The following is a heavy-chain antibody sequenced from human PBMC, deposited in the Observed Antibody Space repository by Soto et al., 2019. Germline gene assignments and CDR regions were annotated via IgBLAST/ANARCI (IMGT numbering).Heavy chain of an antibody. CDR3: ARQGGYNLNDARAFDI. J-gene: IGHJ3*02. D-gene: IGHD1-20*01. CDR1: GGTFSSYA. CDR2: IIPIFGTA. Sequence: QVQLVQSGAEVKKPGSSVKVSCKASGGTFSSYAISWVRQAPGQGLEWMGGIIPIFGTANYAQKFQGRVTITADESTSTDYMELSSLRSEDTAVYYCARQGGYNLNDARAFDIWGQGTMVTVSS. V-gene: IGHV1-69*01.